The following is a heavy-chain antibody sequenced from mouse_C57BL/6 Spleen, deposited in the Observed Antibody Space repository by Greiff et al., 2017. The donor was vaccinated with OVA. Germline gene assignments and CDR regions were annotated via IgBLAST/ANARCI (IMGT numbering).Heavy chain of an antibody. V-gene: IGHV7-3*01. J-gene: IGHJ4*01. Sequence: EVQRVESGGGLVQPGGSLSLSCAASGFTFTDYYMSWVRQPPGKALEWLGFIRNKANGYTTEYSASVKGRFTISRDNSQSILYLHMNALRAEHSATYYCARVWSVVATWDYAMDYWGQGTSVTVSS. CDR3: ARVWSVVATWDYAMDY. CDR1: GFTFTDYY. D-gene: IGHD1-1*01. CDR2: IRNKANGYTT.